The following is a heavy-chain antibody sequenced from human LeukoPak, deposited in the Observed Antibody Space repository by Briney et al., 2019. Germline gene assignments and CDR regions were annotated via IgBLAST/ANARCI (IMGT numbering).Heavy chain of an antibody. J-gene: IGHJ5*02. Sequence: SETLSLTCAVSGYSISSGYYWGWIRQPPGKGLEWIGSIYHSGSTYYNPSLKSRVTISVDTSKNQFSLKLSSVTAADTAVYYCAGEVVPAAVDNPWGQGTLVTVSS. V-gene: IGHV4-38-2*02. CDR1: GYSISSGYY. D-gene: IGHD2-2*01. CDR3: AGEVVPAAVDNP. CDR2: IYHSGST.